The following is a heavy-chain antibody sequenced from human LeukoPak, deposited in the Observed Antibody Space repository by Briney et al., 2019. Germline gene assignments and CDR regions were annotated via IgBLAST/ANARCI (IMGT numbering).Heavy chain of an antibody. Sequence: PGGSLRLSCATSGFTFSSYWMQWVRQAPGKGLVWVSRINSGGSNTDYAASVKGRFTISRDNAKNTLYLQMSSLRAEDTAVYYCTRGRGSDYWGQGTLVTVSS. CDR1: GFTFSSYW. CDR3: TRGRGSDY. CDR2: INSGGSNT. J-gene: IGHJ4*02. V-gene: IGHV3-74*01. D-gene: IGHD3-10*01.